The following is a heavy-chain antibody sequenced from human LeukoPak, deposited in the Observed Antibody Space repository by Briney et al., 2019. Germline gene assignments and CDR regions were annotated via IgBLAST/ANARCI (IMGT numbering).Heavy chain of an antibody. J-gene: IGHJ3*01. CDR3: ARQITSPSDAFDL. V-gene: IGHV3-7*01. Sequence: GGSLRLSCAASGFIFSSSWRTWVRQAPGKGLEWVANIKRDGSEKYCVDSVKGRFTISRDHANNSLYLQMNSLKAEDTAVYYCARQITSPSDAFDLWGQGTMVTVSS. D-gene: IGHD3-10*01. CDR1: GFIFSSSW. CDR2: IKRDGSEK.